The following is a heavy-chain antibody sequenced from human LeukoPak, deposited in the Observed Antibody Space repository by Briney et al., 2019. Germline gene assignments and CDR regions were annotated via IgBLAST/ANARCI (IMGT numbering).Heavy chain of an antibody. D-gene: IGHD2-2*01. CDR3: ARDLFAVVPAASLWLFKTGDAFDI. CDR2: INTDGSST. CDR1: GFTFSSYW. V-gene: IGHV3-74*01. J-gene: IGHJ3*02. Sequence: GGSLRLSCAASGFTFSSYWMHWVRQAPGKGLVWVSRINTDGSSTSYVDSVKGRFTISRDNAKNTLYLQMNSLRAEDTAVYYCARDLFAVVPAASLWLFKTGDAFDIWGQGTMVTVSS.